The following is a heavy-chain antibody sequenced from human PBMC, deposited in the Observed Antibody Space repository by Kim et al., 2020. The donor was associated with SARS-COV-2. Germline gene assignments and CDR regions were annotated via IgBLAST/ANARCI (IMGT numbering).Heavy chain of an antibody. V-gene: IGHV4-4*07. D-gene: IGHD4-17*01. J-gene: IGHJ5*02. Sequence: SETLSLTCTVSGGSISSYYWSWIRQPAGKGLEWSGRIYTSGSTNYNPSLKSRVTMSVDTSKNQFSLKLSSVTAADTAVYYCARDLIYGDYVDWFDPWGQGTLVTVSS. CDR2: IYTSGST. CDR1: GGSISSYY. CDR3: ARDLIYGDYVDWFDP.